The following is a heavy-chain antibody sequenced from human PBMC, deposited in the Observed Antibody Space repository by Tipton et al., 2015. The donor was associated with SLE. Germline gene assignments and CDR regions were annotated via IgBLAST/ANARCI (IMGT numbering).Heavy chain of an antibody. J-gene: IGHJ3*02. CDR2: IYHSGST. CDR3: ARRDAFDI. V-gene: IGHV4-38-2*01. CDR1: GYSISSGYY. Sequence: TLSLTCAVSGYSISSGYYWGWIRQPPGKGLEWIGGIYHSGSTYYNPSLKSRVTISVDTSKNQFSLKLSSVTAADTAVYYCARRDAFDIWGQGTMVTVSS.